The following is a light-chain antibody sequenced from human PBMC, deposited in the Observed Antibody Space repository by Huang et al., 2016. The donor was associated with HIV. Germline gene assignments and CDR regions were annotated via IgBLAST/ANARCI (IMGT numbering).Light chain of an antibody. V-gene: IGKV2-29*02. CDR2: EVS. J-gene: IGKJ4*01. CDR1: QILLPSAVKTY. Sequence: NQTPLSLSVTPGQPASLSCKSSQILLPSAVKTYLYLYVQKAGHSPQLLMYEVSNRFAGVPDRVSGSGSGTSFTLKISRVEAEDVGIYYCMQGIHLSSPFGGGTKIEI. CDR3: MQGIHLSSP.